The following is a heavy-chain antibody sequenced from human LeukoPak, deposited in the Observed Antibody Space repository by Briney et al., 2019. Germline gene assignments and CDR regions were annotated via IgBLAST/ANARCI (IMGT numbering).Heavy chain of an antibody. Sequence: SETLSLTCTVSGGSISSGGYYWSWIRQHPGKGLEWIGYIYYSGSTYYNPSLKSRVTISVDTSKNQFSLKLSSVTAADTAVYYCARSRLSQNDYGDLEAFDIWGQGTMVTVSS. V-gene: IGHV4-31*03. CDR1: GGSISSGGYY. CDR2: IYYSGST. D-gene: IGHD4-17*01. CDR3: ARSRLSQNDYGDLEAFDI. J-gene: IGHJ3*02.